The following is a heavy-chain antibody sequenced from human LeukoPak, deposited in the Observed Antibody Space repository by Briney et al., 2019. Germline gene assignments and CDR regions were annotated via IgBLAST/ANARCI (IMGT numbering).Heavy chain of an antibody. D-gene: IGHD3-10*01. CDR2: IYYSGST. J-gene: IGHJ5*02. CDR1: GGSISSSSYY. CDR3: ARVLPYYYGSGSYWFDP. V-gene: IGHV4-39*07. Sequence: SETLSLTCTVSGGSISSSSYYWGWIRQPPGKGLEWIGSIYYSGSTYYNPSLKSRVTISVDTSKNQFSPKLSSVTAADTAVYYCARVLPYYYGSGSYWFDPWGQGTLVTVSS.